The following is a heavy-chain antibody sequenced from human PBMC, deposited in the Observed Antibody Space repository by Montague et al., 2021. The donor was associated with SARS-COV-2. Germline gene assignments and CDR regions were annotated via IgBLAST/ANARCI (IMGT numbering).Heavy chain of an antibody. D-gene: IGHD3-22*01. CDR2: ISTTGANT. CDR1: GFTFSSYG. J-gene: IGHJ3*01. CDR3: AKEGVVVGADGFDY. Sequence: SLILSCAASGFTFSSYGMNWVRQAPGKGLEWVSAISTTGANTYYAGSVKGRFTISRDNSKNTLYLQLNSLRDEDTAVYYCAKEGVVVGADGFDYWGQGTMVIASS. V-gene: IGHV3-23*01.